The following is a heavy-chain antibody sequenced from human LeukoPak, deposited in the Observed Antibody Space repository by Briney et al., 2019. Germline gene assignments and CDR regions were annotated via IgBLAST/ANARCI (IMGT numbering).Heavy chain of an antibody. CDR3: VRSPYSESYYGDAFDI. J-gene: IGHJ3*02. V-gene: IGHV3-20*04. Sequence: GGSLRLSCAASGFTFDDYGMSWVRQAPGKGLEWVSGINWNGGSTGYADSVKGRFTISRDNAKNSLYLQMNSLRAEDTAVYYCVRSPYSESYYGDAFDIWGQGTLVTVSS. CDR2: INWNGGST. D-gene: IGHD1-26*01. CDR1: GFTFDDYG.